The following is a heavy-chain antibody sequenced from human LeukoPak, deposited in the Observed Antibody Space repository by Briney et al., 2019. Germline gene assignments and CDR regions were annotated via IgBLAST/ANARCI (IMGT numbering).Heavy chain of an antibody. CDR3: ASRYCSSTSCPFDY. CDR1: GGSISSSSYY. Sequence: AETLSLTCTVSGGSISSSSYYWGWIRQPPGKGLEWIGSIYYSGSTYYNPSLKSRVTISVDTSKNQFSLKLSSVTAADTAVYYRASRYCSSTSCPFDYWGQGTLVTVSS. D-gene: IGHD2-2*01. J-gene: IGHJ4*02. V-gene: IGHV4-39*01. CDR2: IYYSGST.